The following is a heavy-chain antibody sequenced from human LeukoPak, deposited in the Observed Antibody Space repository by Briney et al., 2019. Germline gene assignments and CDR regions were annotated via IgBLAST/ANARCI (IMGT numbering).Heavy chain of an antibody. V-gene: IGHV3-73*01. CDR3: TSAPLVGATDFDY. Sequence: PGGSLRLSCAASGFTFSGSAMHWVRQASGKGLEWVGRIRSKANSYATAYAASVKGRFTISRDDSKNTAYLQMNSLKTEDTAVYYCTSAPLVGATDFDYWGQGTLVTVSS. CDR1: GFTFSGSA. J-gene: IGHJ4*02. CDR2: IRSKANSYAT. D-gene: IGHD1-26*01.